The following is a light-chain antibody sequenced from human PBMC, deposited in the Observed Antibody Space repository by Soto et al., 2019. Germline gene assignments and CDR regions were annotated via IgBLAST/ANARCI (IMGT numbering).Light chain of an antibody. CDR1: QSVSSSY. CDR3: QHYGRSPGT. J-gene: IGKJ1*01. V-gene: IGKV3-20*01. CDR2: GAS. Sequence: EVVLTQSAGTLSLYPGERATLSCRASQSVSSSYLAWYQQKFGQAPRLLIYGASSRATGIPDRFSGSGSGTDFTLTISRLEPEDFAVYYCQHYGRSPGTFGQGTKVDIK.